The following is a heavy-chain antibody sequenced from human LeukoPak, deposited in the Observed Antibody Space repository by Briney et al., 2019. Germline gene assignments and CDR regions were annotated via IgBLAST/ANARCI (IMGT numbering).Heavy chain of an antibody. D-gene: IGHD6-6*01. V-gene: IGHV3-48*03. CDR1: RFTFSSYE. J-gene: IGHJ6*02. CDR3: ARDKASPFTYYGMDV. CDR2: ISSSGSTT. Sequence: PGGSLRLSCAASRFTFSSYEMNWVRRAPGKGLESVAYISSSGSTTYYADSVKGRFTISRDNANNSLSLLMNSLRAEDTAVYYCARDKASPFTYYGMDVWGQGTTVTVSS.